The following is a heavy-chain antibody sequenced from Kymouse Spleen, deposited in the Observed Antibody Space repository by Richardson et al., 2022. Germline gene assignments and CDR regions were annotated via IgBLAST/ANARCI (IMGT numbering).Heavy chain of an antibody. Sequence: QVQLQQWGAGLLKPSETLSLTCAVYGGSFSGYYWSWIRQPPGKGLEWIGEINHSGSTNYNPSLKSRVTISVDTSKNQFSLKLSSVTAADTAVYYCARKEWELPFDYWGQGTLVTVSS. V-gene: IGHV4-34*01. CDR1: GGSFSGYY. CDR2: INHSGST. D-gene: IGHD1-26*01. CDR3: ARKEWELPFDY. J-gene: IGHJ4*02.